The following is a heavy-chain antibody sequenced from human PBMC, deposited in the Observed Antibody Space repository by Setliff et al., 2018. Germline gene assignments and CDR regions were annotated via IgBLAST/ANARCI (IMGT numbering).Heavy chain of an antibody. D-gene: IGHD5-18*01. Sequence: GSLRLSCAASGFTFTNYAMNWVRQPPGKGLEWVGYVYYTGNTNYNPSLKSRLTISVDPSKNQVSLQLKSATTADTAVYYCARDRTAYNYGMDIWGQGTTVTVSS. CDR2: VYYTGNT. J-gene: IGHJ6*02. V-gene: IGHV4-59*01. CDR3: ARDRTAYNYGMDI. CDR1: GFTFTNYA.